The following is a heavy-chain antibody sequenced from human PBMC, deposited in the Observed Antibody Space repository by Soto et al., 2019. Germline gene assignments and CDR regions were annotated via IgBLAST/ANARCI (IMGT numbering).Heavy chain of an antibody. Sequence: ASVKVSCKASGYTFTSYGISWVRQAPGQGLEWMGWISAYNGNTNYAQKLQGRVTMTTDTSTSTAYMELRSLRSDDTAVYYCARVVVTGYPMSASSAMRLPENPDYWGQGTLVTVSS. J-gene: IGHJ4*02. V-gene: IGHV1-18*01. CDR2: ISAYNGNT. D-gene: IGHD2-21*02. CDR3: ARVVVTGYPMSASSAMRLPENPDY. CDR1: GYTFTSYG.